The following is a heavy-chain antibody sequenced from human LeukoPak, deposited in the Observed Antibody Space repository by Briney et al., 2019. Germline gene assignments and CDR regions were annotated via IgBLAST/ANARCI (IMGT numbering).Heavy chain of an antibody. Sequence: EASVKVSCKASGGTFSSSPISWVRQAPGQGLEWMGGINPIFGTANYAQEFQGRVTITADKSTSTAYLELSSLRSEDTAVYYCARIFGLITAYYFDSWGQGTLVTVSS. V-gene: IGHV1-69*06. CDR1: GGTFSSSP. CDR2: INPIFGTA. J-gene: IGHJ4*02. CDR3: ARIFGLITAYYFDS. D-gene: IGHD3/OR15-3a*01.